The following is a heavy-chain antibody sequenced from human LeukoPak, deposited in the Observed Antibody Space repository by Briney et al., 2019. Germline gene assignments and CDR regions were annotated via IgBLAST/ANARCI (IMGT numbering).Heavy chain of an antibody. V-gene: IGHV4-59*11. Sequence: PSETLSLTCTVSGASISSRYWTWIRQPPGKGLEFIGYMYYSGNTNYNPSLKSRVTISVDTSKNQFFLKLSSVTAADTAVYFCARADSANYYDSGRYFNYFYMDVWGRGTTVTVSS. D-gene: IGHD3-10*01. CDR3: ARADSANYYDSGRYFNYFYMDV. CDR2: MYYSGNT. CDR1: GASISSRY. J-gene: IGHJ6*03.